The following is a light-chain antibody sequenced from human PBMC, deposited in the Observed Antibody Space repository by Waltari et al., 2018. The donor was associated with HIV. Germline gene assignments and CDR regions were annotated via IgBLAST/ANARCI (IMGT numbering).Light chain of an antibody. Sequence: QSALTQPRSVSGSPGQSVTISCTGTSSDVGGSKYVPWYQHHPAKPPKLMIYDVHKRPSGVPDRFSGSKSVNTASLTISGLEAEDEADYYCCSYAGSYTLVFGGGTKLTVL. CDR2: DVH. CDR3: CSYAGSYTLV. CDR1: SSDVGGSKY. V-gene: IGLV2-11*01. J-gene: IGLJ3*02.